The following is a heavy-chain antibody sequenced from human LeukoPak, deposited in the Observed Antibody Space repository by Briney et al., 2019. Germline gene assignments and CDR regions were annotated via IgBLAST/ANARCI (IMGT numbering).Heavy chain of an antibody. D-gene: IGHD3-22*01. CDR1: GGSISSYY. CDR2: IYYSGST. J-gene: IGHJ1*01. V-gene: IGHV4-59*01. Sequence: ASETLSLTCTVSGGSISSYYWSWIRQTPGKGLEWIGYIYYSGSTNYNPSLKSRVTISVDTSKNQFSLKLSSVTAADTAVYYCARGPPRGDSSGYFPYFQHWGQGTLVTVSS. CDR3: ARGPPRGDSSGYFPYFQH.